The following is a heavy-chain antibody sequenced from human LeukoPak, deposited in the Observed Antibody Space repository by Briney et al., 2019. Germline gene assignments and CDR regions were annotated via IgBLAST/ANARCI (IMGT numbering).Heavy chain of an antibody. J-gene: IGHJ4*02. V-gene: IGHV3-23*01. D-gene: IGHD2-21*02. CDR3: AGGAARCNGDCFPG. CDR2: ISGSGGTT. CDR1: GFTFSNNA. Sequence: GGSLRLSCAASGFTFSNNAMNWVRQAPGKGLEWVSTISGSGGTTYYADSVKGRFTISRDNSKNTLYLQMNSLRAEDTAVYYCAGGAARCNGDCFPGWGQGTLVTVSS.